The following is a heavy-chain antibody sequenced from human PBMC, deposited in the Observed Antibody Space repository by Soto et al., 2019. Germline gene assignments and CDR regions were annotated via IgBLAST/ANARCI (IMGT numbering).Heavy chain of an antibody. J-gene: IGHJ4*02. D-gene: IGHD4-17*01. CDR2: INSDGSST. V-gene: IGHV3-74*01. CDR3: ARGPHYGMIDY. Sequence: GGSLRLACAASGFTFSSYWMHWVRQAPGKGLVWVSRINSDGSSTSYADSVKGRFTISRDNAKNTLYLQMNSLRAEDTAVYYCARGPHYGMIDYWGKGTLVTVSS. CDR1: GFTFSSYW.